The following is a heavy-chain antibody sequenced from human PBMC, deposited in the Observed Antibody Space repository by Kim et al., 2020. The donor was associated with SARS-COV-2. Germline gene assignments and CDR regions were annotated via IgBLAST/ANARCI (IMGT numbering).Heavy chain of an antibody. J-gene: IGHJ4*02. CDR3: ARGASGSYYY. V-gene: IGHV4-34*01. CDR1: GGSFSGYY. D-gene: IGHD1-26*01. Sequence: SETLSLTCAVYGGSFSGYYWSWIRQPPGKGLEWIGEINHSGSTNYNPSLKSRVTISVDTSKNQFSLKLSSVTAADTAVYYCARGASGSYYYWGQGTLVTVSS. CDR2: INHSGST.